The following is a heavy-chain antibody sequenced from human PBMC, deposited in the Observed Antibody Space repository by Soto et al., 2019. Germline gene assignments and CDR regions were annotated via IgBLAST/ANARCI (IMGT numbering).Heavy chain of an antibody. Sequence: EVQLVESGGGLVQPGGSLRLSCAASGFTFSSYAMHWVRQAPGKGLEYVSAINSNGGSTNYANSVKGRFTISRDNSKNRLYLQMGSLRAEDMAVYYCARTSGYASDYWGQGTLVTVSS. V-gene: IGHV3-64*01. CDR3: ARTSGYASDY. CDR2: INSNGGST. D-gene: IGHD5-12*01. CDR1: GFTFSSYA. J-gene: IGHJ4*02.